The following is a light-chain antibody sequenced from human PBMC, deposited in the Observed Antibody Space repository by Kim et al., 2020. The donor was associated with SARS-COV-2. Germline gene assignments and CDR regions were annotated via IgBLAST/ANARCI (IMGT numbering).Light chain of an antibody. CDR2: DAS. J-gene: IGKJ5*01. Sequence: EIVLTQSPATLSLSPGERATLSCGASQSVSSNYLAWYQQKPSLAPRLLIYDASGRATGIPDRFSGSGSGTDFTLTISRLEPEDFAVYYCQQYGGSPITFGQGTRLEIK. V-gene: IGKV3D-20*01. CDR3: QQYGGSPIT. CDR1: QSVSSNY.